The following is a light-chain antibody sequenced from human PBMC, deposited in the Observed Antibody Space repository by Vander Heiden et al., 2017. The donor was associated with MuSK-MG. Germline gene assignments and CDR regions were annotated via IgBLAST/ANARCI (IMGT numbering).Light chain of an antibody. J-gene: IGLJ2*01. CDR3: NPRESSGNVV. Sequence: SSEMTQDPAVSVALGQTVRITCQGGSLRSYYASWDQQKPGQAPVLVIYGKNNRAPGIPDRISGGSSGNTASWTITGAQAEDEAEYYCNPRESSGNVVVGGGTKLTV. CDR2: GKN. CDR1: SLRSYY. V-gene: IGLV3-19*01.